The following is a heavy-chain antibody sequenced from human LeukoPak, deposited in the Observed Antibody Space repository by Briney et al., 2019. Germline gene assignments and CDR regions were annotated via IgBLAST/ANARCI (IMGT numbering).Heavy chain of an antibody. V-gene: IGHV3-30*04. J-gene: IGHJ6*02. CDR1: GFTFSSYA. CDR2: ISYDGSNK. D-gene: IGHD5-12*01. CDR3: AREASPLMGDLATPYYYYGMDV. Sequence: GGSLRLSCAASGFTFSSYAMHWVRQAPGKGLEWVAVISYDGSNKYYADSVKGRFTISRDNSKNTLYLQMNSLRAEDTAVYYCAREASPLMGDLATPYYYYGMDVWGQGTTVTVSS.